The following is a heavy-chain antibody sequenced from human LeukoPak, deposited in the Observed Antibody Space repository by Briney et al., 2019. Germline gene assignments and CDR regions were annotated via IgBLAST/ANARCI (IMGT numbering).Heavy chain of an antibody. CDR3: VRFALSSSLDH. D-gene: IGHD6-13*01. CDR2: IY. V-gene: IGHV5-51*01. CDR1: GYRLTNNW. Sequence: GESLKISCKISGYRLTNNWIGWVRQVPGEGLEWMGLIYSPSFQGQVTLSVDTSISTAYLQLGGLRASDTAIYYCVRFALSSSLDHWGQGTLVTVSS. J-gene: IGHJ5*02.